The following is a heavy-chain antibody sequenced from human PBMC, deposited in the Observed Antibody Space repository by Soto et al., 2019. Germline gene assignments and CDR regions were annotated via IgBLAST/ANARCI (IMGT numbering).Heavy chain of an antibody. V-gene: IGHV3-30-3*01. CDR2: ISYDGSNK. Sequence: QVQLVESGGGVVQPGRSLRLSCAASGFTVSSYAMHWVRQAPGKGLEWVAVISYDGSNKYYADSVKGRFTNSRDNSKNTLYLQMNSLRAEDTAVYYCARLPIAVAAPRDYWGQGTLVTVSS. J-gene: IGHJ4*02. CDR1: GFTVSSYA. D-gene: IGHD6-19*01. CDR3: ARLPIAVAAPRDY.